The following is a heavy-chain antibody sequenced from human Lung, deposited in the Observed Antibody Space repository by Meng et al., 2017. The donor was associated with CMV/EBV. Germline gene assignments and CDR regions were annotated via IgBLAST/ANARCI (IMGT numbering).Heavy chain of an antibody. CDR2: INPKSGGT. CDR1: GYTFSGYF. D-gene: IGHD2-8*01. CDR3: ARVLVMMYVDHYNIMDV. Sequence: ASVXVSXKASGYTFSGYFMYWVRQAPGQGLEWMGWINPKSGGTNYAQRFQGRVTMTRDTSTGTAYMELTRLRSDDTAVYYCARVLVMMYVDHYNIMDVWGGGXTVTVSS. J-gene: IGHJ6*01. V-gene: IGHV1-2*02.